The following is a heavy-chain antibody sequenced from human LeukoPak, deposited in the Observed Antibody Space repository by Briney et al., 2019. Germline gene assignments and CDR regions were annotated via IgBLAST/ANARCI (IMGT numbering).Heavy chain of an antibody. V-gene: IGHV5-51*01. CDR1: GYSFTSYW. J-gene: IGHJ5*02. CDR3: AGASSQFYCSGSSCYRFFWFDP. CDR2: IYPGDSDT. D-gene: IGHD2-15*01. Sequence: GESLKISCKGSGYSFTSYWIGWVRQMPGKGLEWMGIIYPGDSDTRYSPSFQGQVTISADKSISTAYLQWSSLKASDTAMYYCAGASSQFYCSGSSCYRFFWFDPWGQGTLVTVSS.